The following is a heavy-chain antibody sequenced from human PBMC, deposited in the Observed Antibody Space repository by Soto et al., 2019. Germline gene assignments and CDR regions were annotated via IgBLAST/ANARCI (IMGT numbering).Heavy chain of an antibody. V-gene: IGHV4-34*01. J-gene: IGHJ6*02. CDR2: INHSGST. Sequence: PSETLSLTCAVYGGSFSGYYWSWIRQPPGKGLEWIGEINHSGSTNYNPSLKSRVTISVDTAKNQFSLKLSSVTAADTAVDYCARRRSSYYFYYGMDVWGQGTTVTVSS. CDR3: ARRRSSYYFYYGMDV. CDR1: GGSFSGYY. D-gene: IGHD3-10*01.